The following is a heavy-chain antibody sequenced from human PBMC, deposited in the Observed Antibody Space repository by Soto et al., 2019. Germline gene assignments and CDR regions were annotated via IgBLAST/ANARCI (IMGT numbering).Heavy chain of an antibody. V-gene: IGHV4-30-4*01. CDR1: GGSISSGDYY. CDR3: ARDVSRYYGMDV. Sequence: QVQLQESGPGLVKPSQTLSLTCTVSGGSISSGDYYWTWIRQPPGKGLEWIGYIYYSGSTYYNPSLKSRVTISVDTSKNQFSLKLSSVTAAETAVYYCARDVSRYYGMDVWGQGTTVTASS. CDR2: IYYSGST. J-gene: IGHJ6*02.